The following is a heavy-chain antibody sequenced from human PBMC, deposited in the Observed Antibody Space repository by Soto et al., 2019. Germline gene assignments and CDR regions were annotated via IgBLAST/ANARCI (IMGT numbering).Heavy chain of an antibody. CDR3: AXRYDCVWGSYRRNAFDI. D-gene: IGHD3-16*02. V-gene: IGHV4-31*03. CDR2: IYYSGST. Sequence: SETLSLTCTVSGGSISSGGYYWSWIRQHPGKGLEWIGYIYYSGSTYYNPSLKSRVTISVDTSKNQFSLKLSSVTAADTAVYYCAXRYDCVWGSYRRNAFDIWGQGTMVTVSS. CDR1: GGSISSGGYY. J-gene: IGHJ3*02.